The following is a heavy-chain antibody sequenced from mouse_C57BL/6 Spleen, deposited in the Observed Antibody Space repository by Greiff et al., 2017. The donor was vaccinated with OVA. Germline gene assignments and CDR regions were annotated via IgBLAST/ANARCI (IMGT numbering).Heavy chain of an antibody. CDR1: GYTFTDYY. CDR3: ARRGTYGSSPYWYFDV. Sequence: EVQLQQSGPELVKPGASVKISCKASGYTFTDYYMNWVKQSHGKSLEWIGDINPNNGGTSYNQKFKGKATLTVDKSSSTAYMELRSLTSEDSAVYYCARRGTYGSSPYWYFDVWGTGTTVTVSS. CDR2: INPNNGGT. J-gene: IGHJ1*03. D-gene: IGHD1-1*01. V-gene: IGHV1-26*01.